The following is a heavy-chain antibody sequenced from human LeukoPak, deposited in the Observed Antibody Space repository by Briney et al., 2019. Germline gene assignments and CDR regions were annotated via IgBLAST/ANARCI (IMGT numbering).Heavy chain of an antibody. CDR2: IYYSGST. J-gene: IGHJ5*02. CDR3: ARGQLGYCSSTSCANWFDP. V-gene: IGHV4-59*01. Sequence: SETLSLTCTVSGGSISSYYWSWIRQPPGKGLEWIGYIYYSGSTNYNPSLKSRVTISVDTSKNEFSLKLSSVTAADTAVYYCARGQLGYCSSTSCANWFDPWGQGTLVTVSS. CDR1: GGSISSYY. D-gene: IGHD2-2*01.